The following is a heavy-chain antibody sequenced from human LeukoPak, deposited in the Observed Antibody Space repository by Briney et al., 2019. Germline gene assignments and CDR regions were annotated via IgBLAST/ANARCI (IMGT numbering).Heavy chain of an antibody. V-gene: IGHV4-34*01. CDR1: GGSFSGYY. D-gene: IGHD6-13*01. Sequence: SETLSLTCAVYGGSFSGYYWSWIRQPPGKGLEWIGEINHSGSTNYNPSLKSRVTLSVDTSKNQFSLKLSSVTAADTAVYYCAREGYSSSWTPFDYWGQGTLVTVSS. CDR2: INHSGST. J-gene: IGHJ4*02. CDR3: AREGYSSSWTPFDY.